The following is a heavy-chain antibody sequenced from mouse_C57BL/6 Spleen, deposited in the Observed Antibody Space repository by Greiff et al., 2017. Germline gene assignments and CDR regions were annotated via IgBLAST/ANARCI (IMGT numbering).Heavy chain of an antibody. V-gene: IGHV1-64*01. D-gene: IGHD2-1*01. Sequence: QVQLQQPGAELVKPGASVKLSCQASGYTFTSYWMHWVKQRPGQGLEWIGMIHPNSGSTNYNEKFKSKATLTVDKSSSTAYMQLSSLTSEDSAVYYCARIYYGNHLGYWGQGTTLTVSS. CDR3: ARIYYGNHLGY. CDR2: IHPNSGST. J-gene: IGHJ2*01. CDR1: GYTFTSYW.